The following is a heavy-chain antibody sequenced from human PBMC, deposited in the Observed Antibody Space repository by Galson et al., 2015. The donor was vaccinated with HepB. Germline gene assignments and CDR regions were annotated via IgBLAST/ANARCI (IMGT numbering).Heavy chain of an antibody. D-gene: IGHD1-1*01. CDR2: ISGSGGST. J-gene: IGHJ3*02. CDR3: AKARMESGAFDI. V-gene: IGHV3-23*01. Sequence: SLRLSCAASGFTFSSYAMSWGRQAPGKGLEWVSAISGSGGSTYYADSVKGRFTISRDNSKNTLYLQMNSLRAEDTAVYYCAKARMESGAFDIWGQGTMVTVSS. CDR1: GFTFSSYA.